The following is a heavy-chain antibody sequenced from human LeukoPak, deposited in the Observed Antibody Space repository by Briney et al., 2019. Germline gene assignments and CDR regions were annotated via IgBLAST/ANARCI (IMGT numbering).Heavy chain of an antibody. CDR1: GFTFITYG. V-gene: IGHV3-33*01. CDR3: ARAVVVAATYFDY. CDR2: IWYDGTNK. J-gene: IGHJ4*02. Sequence: GGSLRLSCAASGFTFITYGIHWVRQAPGQRLEWVALIWYDGTNKYYADSVQGRFTISRDNSKNTLFLQMDSLRAEDTAVYYCARAVVVAATYFDYWGQGTLATVSS. D-gene: IGHD2-15*01.